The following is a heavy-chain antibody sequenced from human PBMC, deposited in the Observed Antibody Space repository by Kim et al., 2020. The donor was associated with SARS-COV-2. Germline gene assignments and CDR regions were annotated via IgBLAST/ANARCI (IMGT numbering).Heavy chain of an antibody. D-gene: IGHD1-7*01. CDR2: ISYDGSNK. CDR3: AKKMGFYWNSDTRDAFD. V-gene: IGHV3-30*18. Sequence: GGSLRLSCAASGFTFSSYGMHWVRQAPGKGLEWVAVISYDGSNKYYADSVKGRFTISRDNSKNTLYLQMNSLRAEDTAVYYCAKKMGFYWNSDTRDAFD. CDR1: GFTFSSYG. J-gene: IGHJ3*02.